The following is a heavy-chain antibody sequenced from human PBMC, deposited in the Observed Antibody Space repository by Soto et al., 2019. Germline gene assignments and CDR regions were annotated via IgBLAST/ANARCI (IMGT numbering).Heavy chain of an antibody. CDR3: ARAAYSSGWYDNFDY. Sequence: GGSLRLSCAASGFTFSSYDMHWVLQATGKGLEWVSAIGTAGDTYYPGSVKGRFTISRENAKNSLYLQMNSLRAEDTAVYYCARAAYSSGWYDNFDYWGQGTLVTVSS. CDR2: IGTAGDT. D-gene: IGHD6-19*01. J-gene: IGHJ4*02. CDR1: GFTFSSYD. V-gene: IGHV3-13*01.